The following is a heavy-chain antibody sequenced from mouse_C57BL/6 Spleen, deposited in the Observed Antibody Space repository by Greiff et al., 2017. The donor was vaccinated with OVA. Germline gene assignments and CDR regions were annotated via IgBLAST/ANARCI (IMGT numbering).Heavy chain of an antibody. V-gene: IGHV3-6*01. J-gene: IGHJ4*01. CDR2: ISYDGSN. Sequence: DVQLQESGPGLVKPSQSRSLTCSVTGYSITSGYYWNWIRQFPGNKLEWMGYISYDGSNNYNPSLKNRISITRDTSKNQFFLKLNSVTTEDTATYYCARDQTQLYYAMDYWGQGTSVTVSS. CDR3: ARDQTQLYYAMDY. CDR1: GYSITSGYY. D-gene: IGHD3-1*01.